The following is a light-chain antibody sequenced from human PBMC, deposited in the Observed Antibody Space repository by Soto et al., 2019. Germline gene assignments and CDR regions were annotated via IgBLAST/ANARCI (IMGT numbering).Light chain of an antibody. V-gene: IGKV1-33*01. J-gene: IGKJ4*01. CDR3: QQHDELPPT. CDR1: QDISDH. Sequence: DIQMTQSPSSLSASVGDTVTISCQASQDISDHLNWYQQKPGKAPKLLMYGASNLETGVPARFSGSGSGTDFTLAISRLQAEDVATYYCQQHDELPPTFGGGTKVEIK. CDR2: GAS.